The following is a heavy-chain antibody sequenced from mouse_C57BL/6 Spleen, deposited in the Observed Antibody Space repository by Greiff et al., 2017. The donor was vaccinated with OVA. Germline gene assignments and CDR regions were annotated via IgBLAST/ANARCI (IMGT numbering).Heavy chain of an antibody. CDR3: ARGLGLAWFAY. V-gene: IGHV5-16*01. J-gene: IGHJ3*01. Sequence: EVQRVESEGGLVQPGSSMKLSCTASGFTFSDYYMAWVRQVPEKGLEWVANINYDGSSTYYLDSLKSRFIISRDNAKNILYLQMSSLKSEDTATYYCARGLGLAWFAYWGQGTLVTVSA. CDR1: GFTFSDYY. D-gene: IGHD4-1*01. CDR2: INYDGSST.